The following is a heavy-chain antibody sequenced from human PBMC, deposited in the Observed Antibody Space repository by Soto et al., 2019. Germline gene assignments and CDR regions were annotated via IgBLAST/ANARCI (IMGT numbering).Heavy chain of an antibody. J-gene: IGHJ5*02. CDR2: IYWDDDK. D-gene: IGHD3-22*01. CDR3: AHSTYDSSGYDHWFDP. Sequence: QITLKESGPTLVKPTQTLTLTCTFSGFSLSTSGVGVGWIRQPPGKALEWLALIYWDDDKRYSPSLKSRLTTTKDTPTTQVVLTMTNMDPVDTATYYCAHSTYDSSGYDHWFDPWGQGTLVTVSS. V-gene: IGHV2-5*02. CDR1: GFSLSTSGVG.